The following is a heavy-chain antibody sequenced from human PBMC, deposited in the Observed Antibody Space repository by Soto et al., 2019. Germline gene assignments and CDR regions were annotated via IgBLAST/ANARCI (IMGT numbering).Heavy chain of an antibody. CDR3: ARDRGYCSSTSCLFDP. CDR2: ISSSSTI. Sequence: GGSLRLSCAASGFTFSSYSMNWVRQAPGKGLEWVSYISSSSTIYYADSVKGRFTISRDNAKNSLYLQMNSLRDEDTAVYYCARDRGYCSSTSCLFDPWGQGTLVTVSS. D-gene: IGHD2-2*01. V-gene: IGHV3-48*02. J-gene: IGHJ5*02. CDR1: GFTFSSYS.